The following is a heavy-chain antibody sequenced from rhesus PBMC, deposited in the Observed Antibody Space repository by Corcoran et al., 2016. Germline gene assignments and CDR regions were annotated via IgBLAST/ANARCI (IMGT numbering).Heavy chain of an antibody. D-gene: IGHD5-42*01. J-gene: IGHJ4*01. CDR1: GYTFTSYS. V-gene: IGHV1-200*01. CDR2: INPTNGAT. Sequence: QVQLVQSGAEVKKPGASVKLSCKASGYTFTSYSINWVRQAPGQGLEWMGGINPTNGATGYTQNFQGRVTMTRDTSTSTAYVELSSLRSEDTAVYYCVRGRGYSAFDFWGQGVLVTVSS. CDR3: VRGRGYSAFDF.